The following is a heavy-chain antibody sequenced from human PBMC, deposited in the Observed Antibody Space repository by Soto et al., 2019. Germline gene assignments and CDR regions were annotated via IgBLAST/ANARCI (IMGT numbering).Heavy chain of an antibody. J-gene: IGHJ4*02. Sequence: LSLTCTVSGVSINTFYWSWVRQPAGKGLEWIGRIFSSGSTSFNPSLESRVAMSVDTSKNPFSLNLSSVTAADMAVYYCAREGSYSAYNFAHGIQLWSFDFWGQGALVTVSS. D-gene: IGHD5-12*01. CDR3: AREGSYSAYNFAHGIQLWSFDF. V-gene: IGHV4-4*07. CDR2: IFSSGST. CDR1: GVSINTFY.